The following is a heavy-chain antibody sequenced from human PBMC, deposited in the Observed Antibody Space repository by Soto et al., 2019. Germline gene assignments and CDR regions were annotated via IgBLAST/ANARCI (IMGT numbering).Heavy chain of an antibody. D-gene: IGHD5-12*01. V-gene: IGHV3-11*01. Sequence: GWSLRLSCAASGFTFSDYYMSWIRQAPGKGLEWVSYISSSGSTIYYADSVKGRFTISGDNAKNSLYLQMNSLRAEDTAVYYCARDAGRDGYNYIFDYWGQGTLVTVSS. CDR2: ISSSGSTI. CDR1: GFTFSDYY. CDR3: ARDAGRDGYNYIFDY. J-gene: IGHJ4*02.